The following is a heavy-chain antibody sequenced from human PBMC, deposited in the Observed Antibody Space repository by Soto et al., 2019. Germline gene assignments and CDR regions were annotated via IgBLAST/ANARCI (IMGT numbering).Heavy chain of an antibody. J-gene: IGHJ4*02. V-gene: IGHV1-3*01. D-gene: IGHD2-15*01. CDR2: INAGNGNT. Sequence: ASVKVSCKASGYTFTSYAMHWVRQAPGQRLEWMGWINAGNGNTKYSQKFQGRVTITRDTSASTAYMELSSLRSEDTAVYYCARSAGGYCSGGSCYSEYYFDYWGQGTLVTVSS. CDR1: GYTFTSYA. CDR3: ARSAGGYCSGGSCYSEYYFDY.